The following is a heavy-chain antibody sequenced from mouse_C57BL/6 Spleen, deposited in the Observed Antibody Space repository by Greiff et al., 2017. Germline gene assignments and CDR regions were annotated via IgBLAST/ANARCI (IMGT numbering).Heavy chain of an antibody. Sequence: VQLQQSGPELVKPGASVKISCKASGYAFSSSWMNWVKQRPGKGLEWIGRIYPGDGDTNYNGKFKGKATLTADKSSSTAYMQLSSLTSEDSAVYFCATKLGHAMDYWGQGTSVTVSS. CDR3: ATKLGHAMDY. V-gene: IGHV1-82*01. CDR2: IYPGDGDT. CDR1: GYAFSSSW. D-gene: IGHD4-1*01. J-gene: IGHJ4*01.